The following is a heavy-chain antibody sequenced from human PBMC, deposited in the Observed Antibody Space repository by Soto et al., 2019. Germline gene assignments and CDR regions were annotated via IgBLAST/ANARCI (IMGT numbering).Heavy chain of an antibody. D-gene: IGHD6-19*01. CDR2: INAGNGNT. CDR3: ARSGYSSGWYHWYFDL. J-gene: IGHJ2*01. Sequence: ASVKVSCKASGYTFINYCIHWVRQAPGQRLEWMGWINAGNGNTKYSQNFQDRVTITRDTSASTAYMELSSLRSEDTAVFYCARSGYSSGWYHWYFDLWGRGTLVTVSS. CDR1: GYTFINYC. V-gene: IGHV1-3*01.